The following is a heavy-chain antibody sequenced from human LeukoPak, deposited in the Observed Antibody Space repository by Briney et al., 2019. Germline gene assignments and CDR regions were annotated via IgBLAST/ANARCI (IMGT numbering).Heavy chain of an antibody. CDR3: ARGGREGYNHPALDF. D-gene: IGHD5-24*01. CDR1: GFSFGSYW. Sequence: GGSLRLSCVASGFSFGSYWMAWVRQAPGKGLEWVANMKHDGIEKYHVDSVKGRFTISRDNTKNSLYLHMSSLRVEDTAVYYCARGGREGYNHPALDFWGQGILVTVSS. CDR2: MKHDGIEK. V-gene: IGHV3-7*05. J-gene: IGHJ4*02.